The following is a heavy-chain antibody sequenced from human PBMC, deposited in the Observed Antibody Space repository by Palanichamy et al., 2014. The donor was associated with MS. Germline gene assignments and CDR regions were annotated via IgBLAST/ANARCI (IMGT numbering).Heavy chain of an antibody. J-gene: IGHJ6*02. CDR1: GFTFSTYS. V-gene: IGHV3-21*01. D-gene: IGHD1-14*01. CDR2: VSRSSSHI. Sequence: EVQQVESGGGLVKPGGPVRLSCAASGFTFSTYSMNWVRQAPGKGLEWVSAVSRSSSHIYYADSMKGRFTISRDNAKNSMYLQMNSLRAEDTAVYYCARESAESGGGMDVWGQGTTVTVSS. CDR3: ARESAESGGGMDV.